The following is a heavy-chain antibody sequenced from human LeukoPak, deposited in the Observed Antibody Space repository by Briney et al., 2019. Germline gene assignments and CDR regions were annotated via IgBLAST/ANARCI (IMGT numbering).Heavy chain of an antibody. V-gene: IGHV3-30*04. CDR2: ISYDGSNK. D-gene: IGHD1-26*01. CDR3: ARWRKGSYPFTDEFDY. Sequence: LRLSCAASGFTFSSYAMHWVRQAPGKGLEWVAVISYDGSNKYYADSVKGRFTISRDNSKNTLYLQMNSLRAEDTAVYYCARWRKGSYPFTDEFDYWGQGTLVTVSS. CDR1: GFTFSSYA. J-gene: IGHJ4*02.